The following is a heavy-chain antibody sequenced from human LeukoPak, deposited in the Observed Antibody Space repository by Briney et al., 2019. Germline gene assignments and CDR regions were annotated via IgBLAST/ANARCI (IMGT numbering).Heavy chain of an antibody. CDR2: MYSRGDT. CDR1: GFTVSDNY. CDR3: ARDAPQVPAAGVLAS. V-gene: IGHV3-53*01. Sequence: GGSLSLSCAASGFTVSDNYMSWFRQDPGKGLEWVSVMYSRGDTYYANPVKGRFTFFRDISKNTLYLQMNGLRTEDTAIYYCARDAPQVPAAGVLASWGQGTLVIVSS. D-gene: IGHD6-13*01. J-gene: IGHJ5*02.